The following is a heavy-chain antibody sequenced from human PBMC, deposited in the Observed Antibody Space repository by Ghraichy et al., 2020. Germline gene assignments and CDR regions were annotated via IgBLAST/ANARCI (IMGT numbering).Heavy chain of an antibody. CDR2: ISGSGGST. CDR1: GFTFSSYA. J-gene: IGHJ4*02. D-gene: IGHD6-19*01. V-gene: IGHV3-23*01. CDR3: AKSKGYSSSYFDY. Sequence: GGSLRLSCAASGFTFSSYAMSWVRLAPGRGLEWVSAISGSGGSTYYADSVKGRFTISRDNSKNTLYLQMNSLRAEDTAVYYCAKSKGYSSSYFDYWGQGTLVTVSS.